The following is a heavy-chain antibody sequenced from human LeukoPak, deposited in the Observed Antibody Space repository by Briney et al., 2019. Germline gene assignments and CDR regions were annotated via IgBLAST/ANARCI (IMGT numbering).Heavy chain of an antibody. J-gene: IGHJ5*02. CDR1: GYTFTSYG. D-gene: IGHD3-3*01. V-gene: IGHV1-18*01. CDR2: ISAYNGNT. Sequence: GASVKVSCKASGYTFTSYGISWVRQAPGQGLEWMGWISAYNGNTNYAQKLQGRVTMTTDTSTSTAYMELRSLRSDDTAVYYCARDGTIFGVVTHNNWFDPWGQGTLVTVSS. CDR3: ARDGTIFGVVTHNNWFDP.